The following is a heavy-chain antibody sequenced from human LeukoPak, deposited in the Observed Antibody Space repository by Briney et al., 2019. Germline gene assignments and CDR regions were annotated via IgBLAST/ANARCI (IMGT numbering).Heavy chain of an antibody. J-gene: IGHJ4*02. CDR2: ISAYNGNT. D-gene: IGHD3-9*01. Sequence: ASVKVSCNASGYTFTSYGISWVRQAPGQGLEWMGWISAYNGNTNYAQKLQGRVTMTTDTSTSTAYMELRSLRSDDTAVYYCAREGINYDILTGYLDYWDQGTLVTVSS. CDR1: GYTFTSYG. CDR3: AREGINYDILTGYLDY. V-gene: IGHV1-18*01.